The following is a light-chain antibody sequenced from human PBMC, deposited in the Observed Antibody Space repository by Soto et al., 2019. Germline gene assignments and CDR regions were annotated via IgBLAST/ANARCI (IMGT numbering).Light chain of an antibody. CDR3: YSYATSGSFV. Sequence: QSALTQPASVSGSPGQSITISCTGTSSDVGSYNLVSWYQQNPGKAPKLILYEVSKRPSGVSNHFSGSKSGNRASLTISGLQAEDEADYYCYSYATSGSFVFGTGTKVTVL. J-gene: IGLJ1*01. CDR1: SSDVGSYNL. V-gene: IGLV2-23*02. CDR2: EVS.